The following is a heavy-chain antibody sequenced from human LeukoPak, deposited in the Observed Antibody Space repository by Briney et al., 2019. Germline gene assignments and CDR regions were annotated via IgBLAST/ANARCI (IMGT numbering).Heavy chain of an antibody. CDR1: GFTFSSYG. J-gene: IGHJ4*02. D-gene: IGHD3-22*01. V-gene: IGHV3-30*03. Sequence: QTGGSLRLSCAASGFTFSSYGMHWVRQAPGKGLEWVAVISYDGSNKYYADSVKGRFTISRDNSKNTLYLQMNSLRAEDTAIYYCASADGSGYRYYWGQGTLVTVSS. CDR3: ASADGSGYRYY. CDR2: ISYDGSNK.